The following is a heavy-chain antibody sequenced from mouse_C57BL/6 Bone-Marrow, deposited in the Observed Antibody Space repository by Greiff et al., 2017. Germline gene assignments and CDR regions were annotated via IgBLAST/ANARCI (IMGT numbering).Heavy chain of an antibody. CDR1: GYTFTSYG. CDR2: IYPRSGNT. CDR3: AKSSYYFDY. J-gene: IGHJ2*01. V-gene: IGHV1-81*01. Sequence: QVHVKQSGAELARPGASVKLSCKASGYTFTSYGISWVKQRTGQGLEWIGEIYPRSGNTYYNEKFKGKATLTADKSSSTAYMELRSLTSEDSAVYFCAKSSYYFDYWGQGTTLTGSS.